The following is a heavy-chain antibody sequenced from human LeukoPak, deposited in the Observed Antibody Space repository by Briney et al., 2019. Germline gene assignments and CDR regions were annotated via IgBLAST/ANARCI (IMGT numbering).Heavy chain of an antibody. J-gene: IGHJ4*02. V-gene: IGHV4-59*13. D-gene: IGHD2-15*01. Sequence: SETLSLTCTVSGGSISSYYWSWIRQPPGKGLEWIGYIYYSGSTNYNPSLKSRVTISVDTSKNQFSLRLSSVTAADTAVYYCARGDIRWYYFDYWGQGTLVTVSS. CDR1: GGSISSYY. CDR3: ARGDIRWYYFDY. CDR2: IYYSGST.